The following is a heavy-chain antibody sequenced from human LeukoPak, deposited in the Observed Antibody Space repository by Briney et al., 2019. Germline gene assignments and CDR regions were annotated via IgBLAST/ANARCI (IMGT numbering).Heavy chain of an antibody. CDR2: ISAYNGNT. D-gene: IGHD3-22*01. Sequence: ASVTVSCKASDYTFTSYGISWVRQAPGQGLEWMGWISAYNGNTNYAQKLQGRVTMTADTPTSTAYMELRSLRSDDTAVYYCARDFKVDSSGLNYWGQGTLVTVSS. CDR3: ARDFKVDSSGLNY. CDR1: DYTFTSYG. V-gene: IGHV1-18*01. J-gene: IGHJ4*02.